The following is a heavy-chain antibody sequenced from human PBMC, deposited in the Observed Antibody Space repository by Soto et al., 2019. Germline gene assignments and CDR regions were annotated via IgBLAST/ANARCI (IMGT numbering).Heavy chain of an antibody. Sequence: QVPLVESGGGVVQPGRSLTLSCAASGFTFSRYGMHWVRQAPGKGLEWVALIWYDGSDKYYADSVKGRFTSSRDNSKSTLYLQMNSLRAEDTAVYYCARDFADYSNHWYYFDSWGQGTLVTVSS. D-gene: IGHD4-4*01. CDR2: IWYDGSDK. CDR3: ARDFADYSNHWYYFDS. CDR1: GFTFSRYG. V-gene: IGHV3-33*01. J-gene: IGHJ4*02.